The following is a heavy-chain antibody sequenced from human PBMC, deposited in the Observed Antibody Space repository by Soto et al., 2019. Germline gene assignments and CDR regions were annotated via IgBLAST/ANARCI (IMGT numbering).Heavy chain of an antibody. CDR3: ARHGPAAGYYYGMDV. D-gene: IGHD2-2*01. CDR2: IIPIFGTA. Sequence: QVQLVQSGAEVKKPGSSVKVSCKASGGTFSSYAISWVRQAPGQGLEWMGGIIPIFGTANYAQKLQGRVTITADDSTSTANMEWSSLRSEDTAEYYCARHGPAAGYYYGMDVWGEGATVTVSS. V-gene: IGHV1-69*12. CDR1: GGTFSSYA. J-gene: IGHJ6*02.